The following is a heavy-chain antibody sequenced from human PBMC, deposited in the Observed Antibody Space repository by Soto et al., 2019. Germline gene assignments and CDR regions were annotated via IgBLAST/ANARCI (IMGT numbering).Heavy chain of an antibody. CDR3: ARGRYCLTGRCFPNWFDS. CDR2: IYKSATT. CDR1: GDSISSVDYF. V-gene: IGHV4-30-4*01. J-gene: IGHJ5*01. Sequence: SEALSLTCSVSGDSISSVDYFWAWIRQPPGQALEYIGYIYKSATTYYNPSFESRVAISLDTSKSQFSLNVTSVTAADTAVYFCARGRYCLTGRCFPNWFDSWGQGTLVTVSS. D-gene: IGHD2-15*01.